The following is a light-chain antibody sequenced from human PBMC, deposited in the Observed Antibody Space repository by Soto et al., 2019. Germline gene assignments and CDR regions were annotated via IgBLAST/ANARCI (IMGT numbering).Light chain of an antibody. CDR1: SSDVGGYNY. J-gene: IGLJ3*02. V-gene: IGLV2-14*01. Sequence: QSALTQPASVSGSPGQSITISCTGTSSDVGGYNYVSWYQQHPAKAPKLMIYEVSNRPSGVSHRFSGSKSGNTAALTISGLQAEDEADYYCFSYTTSSTLVFGGGTKLTVL. CDR2: EVS. CDR3: FSYTTSSTLV.